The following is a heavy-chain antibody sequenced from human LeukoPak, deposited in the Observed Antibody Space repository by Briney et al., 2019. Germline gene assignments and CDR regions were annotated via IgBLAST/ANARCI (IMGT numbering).Heavy chain of an antibody. D-gene: IGHD3-10*01. Sequence: GGSLRLSCVVSGFTFSMYGMAWLRLAPGKGLEWVSSISDSGRNIYYADSVKGRFTISRDNSKNTLYLQMNSLRAEDTAVYYCAKDGGLLWFGELPRTFYYMDVWGKGTTVTVSS. CDR3: AKDGGLLWFGELPRTFYYMDV. CDR1: GFTFSMYG. J-gene: IGHJ6*03. CDR2: ISDSGRNI. V-gene: IGHV3-23*01.